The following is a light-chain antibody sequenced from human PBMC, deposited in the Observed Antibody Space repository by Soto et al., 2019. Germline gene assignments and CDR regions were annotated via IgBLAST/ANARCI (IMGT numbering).Light chain of an antibody. CDR2: EVS. V-gene: IGLV2-14*01. CDR3: SSRTSSITYV. Sequence: QSVLTQPASVSGSPGQSITISCTGTSSEVGGYNYVSWYQQHPGKAPKLMIYEVSNRPSGISSRFSGSKSGNTASLTISGLQAEDEADYYCSSRTSSITYVFGTGTKVTVL. J-gene: IGLJ1*01. CDR1: SSEVGGYNY.